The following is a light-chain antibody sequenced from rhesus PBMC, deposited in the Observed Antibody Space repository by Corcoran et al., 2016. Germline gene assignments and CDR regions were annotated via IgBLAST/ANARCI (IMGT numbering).Light chain of an antibody. J-gene: IGKJ2*01. V-gene: IGKV1-25*02. Sequence: DIQMTQSPSSLSASVGDRVTITCRASQGISNYLAWYQQKPGETPKLMIYVASGLQSGIPSRCSGSGSGTDFTLTFSSLQSEYFATYYCQHYYSTPYSFGQGTKVEIK. CDR2: VAS. CDR3: QHYYSTPYS. CDR1: QGISNY.